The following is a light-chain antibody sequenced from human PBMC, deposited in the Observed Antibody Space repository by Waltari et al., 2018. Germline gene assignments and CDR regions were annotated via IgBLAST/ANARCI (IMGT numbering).Light chain of an antibody. Sequence: QSVLTQPPSVSEAPRQRVTISCSGSSSNIGNNAVNWYQQLPGKAPKLLIYYDDLLPSGVSDRCSGSTSGTSASLAISGLQSEDEADYYCAAWDDILNWVFGGGTKLTVL. CDR2: YDD. CDR1: SSNIGNNA. CDR3: AAWDDILNWV. V-gene: IGLV1-36*01. J-gene: IGLJ3*02.